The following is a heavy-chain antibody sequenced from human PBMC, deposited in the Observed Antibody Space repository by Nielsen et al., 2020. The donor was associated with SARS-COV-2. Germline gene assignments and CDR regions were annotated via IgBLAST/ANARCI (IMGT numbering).Heavy chain of an antibody. CDR2: ITMFCSYM. CDR1: GFRFTSYS. V-gene: IGHV3-21*01. J-gene: IGHJ2*01. CDR3: ARDQDGGAATSNWYFDL. D-gene: IGHD6-25*01. Sequence: GGSLRLSFAASGFRFTSYSMNWVRQAPGKGLDWVASITMFCSYMYYADSVRGRFTVSRDNAENSLYLQMNSLRDEDTAVYYCARDQDGGAATSNWYFDLWGRGTLVIVSS.